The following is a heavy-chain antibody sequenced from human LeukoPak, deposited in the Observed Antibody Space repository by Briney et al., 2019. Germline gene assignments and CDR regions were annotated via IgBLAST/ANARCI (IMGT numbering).Heavy chain of an antibody. V-gene: IGHV1-2*02. CDR1: GYTFTGYC. J-gene: IGHJ5*02. CDR3: ATNILVRDIINWFDP. CDR2: INPKSGGT. Sequence: ASVKISCKASGYTFTGYCMHWVRQAPGQGLEWMGWINPKSGGTNYAQKFQGRVTMTRDTSISTAYMELSSLRYDDTAVYYCATNILVRDIINWFDPWGQGTLVTVSS. D-gene: IGHD3-10*01.